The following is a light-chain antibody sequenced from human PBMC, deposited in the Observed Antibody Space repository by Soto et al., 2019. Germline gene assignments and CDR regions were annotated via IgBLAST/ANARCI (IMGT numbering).Light chain of an antibody. Sequence: DIQMTQSPSSLSASFGDRVTLTCRASQNIDTYLNWYQQKPGTAPKLLMYAASSLHSGVPSRFSGSGSGTEFTLTISSLQPEDFATYDCQQSHTTPYTFGQGTELEI. CDR1: QNIDTY. J-gene: IGKJ2*01. CDR2: AAS. CDR3: QQSHTTPYT. V-gene: IGKV1-39*01.